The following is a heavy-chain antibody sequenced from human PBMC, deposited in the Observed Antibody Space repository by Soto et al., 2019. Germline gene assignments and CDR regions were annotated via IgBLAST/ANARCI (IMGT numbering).Heavy chain of an antibody. CDR1: GYSFTSYW. CDR2: IYPGDSDT. CDR3: ARVLGYCSSTSCHGHFDY. J-gene: IGHJ4*02. V-gene: IGHV5-51*01. D-gene: IGHD2-2*01. Sequence: GESLKISCKGSGYSFTSYWIAWVRQMPGKGLEWMGIIYPGDSDTRYSPSFQGQVTISADKSISTAYLQWSSLKASDTAMFYCARVLGYCSSTSCHGHFDYWGQGTLVTVSS.